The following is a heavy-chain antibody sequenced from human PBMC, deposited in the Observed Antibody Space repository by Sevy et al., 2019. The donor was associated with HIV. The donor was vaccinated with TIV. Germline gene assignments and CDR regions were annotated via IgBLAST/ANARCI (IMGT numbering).Heavy chain of an antibody. CDR2: INPSGGST. D-gene: IGHD3-22*01. CDR3: ARVYYYDYSGPGY. Sequence: ASVKVSCKASGYSFTNYYIHWVRQAPGQGLEWMGVINPSGGSTSYAQKLQDRVTMTRDTSTSTVYMELSSLRSEDTAVYYCARVYYYDYSGPGYWGQGTLVTVSS. J-gene: IGHJ4*02. CDR1: GYSFTNYY. V-gene: IGHV1-46*04.